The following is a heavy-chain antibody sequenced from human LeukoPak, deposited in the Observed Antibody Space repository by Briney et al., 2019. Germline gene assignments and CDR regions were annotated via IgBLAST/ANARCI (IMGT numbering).Heavy chain of an antibody. CDR1: GFTFSSNW. CDR3: ARDAKYYYDSSGYT. J-gene: IGHJ5*02. D-gene: IGHD3-22*01. V-gene: IGHV3-7*01. CDR2: IKQDGSEK. Sequence: PGGSLRLSCAASGFTFSSNWMSWVRQAPGKGLEWVANIKQDGSEKYYVDSVKGRFTISRDNAKNSLYLQMNSLRAEDTAVYYCARDAKYYYDSSGYTWGQGTLVTVSS.